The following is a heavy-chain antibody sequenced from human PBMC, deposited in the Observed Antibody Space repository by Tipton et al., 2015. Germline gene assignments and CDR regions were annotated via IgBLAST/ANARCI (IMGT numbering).Heavy chain of an antibody. D-gene: IGHD4-23*01. V-gene: IGHV4-59*07. Sequence: TLSLTCDVSGDSISKYYWSWIRQPPGKELEWIGYIQYSGSTNYNPSLKSRVTISVDTSKTQFSLKMSSVTASDTAVYYCARARGRHGGLFDSWGQGILVTVSS. CDR3: ARARGRHGGLFDS. J-gene: IGHJ4*02. CDR2: IQYSGST. CDR1: GDSISKYY.